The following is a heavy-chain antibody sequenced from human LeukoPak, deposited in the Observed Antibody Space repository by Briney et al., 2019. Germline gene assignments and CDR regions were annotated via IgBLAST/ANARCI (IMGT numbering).Heavy chain of an antibody. Sequence: GGALRLSFSAPGFHFQSYAMYWGRPGPGKGVKYVSGICPNGVSKYYADSVKGRFSVSRDNSKNTLYLQMGSLRLDDTGVYYCARDWGFDYWGQGTLVTVSS. V-gene: IGHV3-64*02. D-gene: IGHD3-16*01. CDR3: ARDWGFDY. CDR2: ICPNGVSK. J-gene: IGHJ4*02. CDR1: GFHFQSYA.